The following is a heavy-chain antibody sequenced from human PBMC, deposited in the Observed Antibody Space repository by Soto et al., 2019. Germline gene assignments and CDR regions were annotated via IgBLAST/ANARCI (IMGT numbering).Heavy chain of an antibody. CDR2: INAGNGNT. J-gene: IGHJ4*02. CDR3: ARDSIRQPGY. D-gene: IGHD3-10*01. Sequence: ASVKVSCKASGYTFTSYAMHWVRQAPGQRLEWMGWINAGNGNTKYSQKLQGRVTMTTDTSTSTAYMELRSLRSDDTAVYYCARDSIRQPGYWGQGTLVTVSS. V-gene: IGHV1-3*01. CDR1: GYTFTSYA.